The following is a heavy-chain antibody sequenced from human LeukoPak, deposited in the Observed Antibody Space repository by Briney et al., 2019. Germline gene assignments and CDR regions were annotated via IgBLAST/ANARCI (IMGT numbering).Heavy chain of an antibody. D-gene: IGHD1-7*01. Sequence: ASGKVSCRASGYTFTSYDINWVGQAPGQGLEGMGVIIPMFGTTTSAQRFQGRVTITADTSTSTAYIELSSLRSEDTAVYYCARDSYRTRNYNWFDPWGQGTLVTVSS. CDR3: ARDSYRTRNYNWFDP. V-gene: IGHV1-69*06. CDR1: GYTFTSYD. J-gene: IGHJ5*02. CDR2: IIPMFGTT.